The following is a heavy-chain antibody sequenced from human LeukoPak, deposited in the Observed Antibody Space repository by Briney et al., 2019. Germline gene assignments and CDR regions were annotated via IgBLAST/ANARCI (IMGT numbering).Heavy chain of an antibody. V-gene: IGHV4-38-2*02. CDR2: IYHSGIT. CDR1: GYSIRSGFY. CDR3: VRSWGTYYYDSTLY. J-gene: IGHJ4*02. Sequence: SETLSLTCTVSGYSIRSGFYWGWIRQPPGKGLEWIGNIYHSGITYYTPSLKSRVTVSVDTSKNQFYLKVSSVTAADTAMYYCVRSWGTYYYDSTLYWGQGTLVTVSS. D-gene: IGHD3-22*01.